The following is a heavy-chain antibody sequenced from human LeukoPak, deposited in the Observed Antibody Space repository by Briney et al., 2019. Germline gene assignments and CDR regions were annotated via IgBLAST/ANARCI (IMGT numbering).Heavy chain of an antibody. CDR3: ARDQKQLVPTLTYVFDP. CDR1: GFSLTNFA. CDR2: IIGSSGDT. Sequence: PGGSLRLSCAASGFSLTNFAMSWVRQAPGKGLEWVSLIIGSSGDTFYADSVKGRFTISRDNSKNTLYLQMNSLRAEDTAVYYCARDQKQLVPTLTYVFDPWGQGTLVTVSS. D-gene: IGHD6-13*01. J-gene: IGHJ5*02. V-gene: IGHV3-23*01.